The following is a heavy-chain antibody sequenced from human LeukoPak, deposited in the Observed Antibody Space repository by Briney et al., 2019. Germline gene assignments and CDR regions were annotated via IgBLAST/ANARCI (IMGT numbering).Heavy chain of an antibody. Sequence: GGSLRLSCAASGFTFSSYAMSWVRQAPGKGLEWVPAITDAVGSTHYADSVKGRFTISSDNSKNTVYLQMNSLRPEDMAVYYCAKEIFSGLLYIDYWGQGTLVTVSS. CDR1: GFTFSSYA. J-gene: IGHJ4*02. D-gene: IGHD5-12*01. V-gene: IGHV3-23*01. CDR2: ITDAVGST. CDR3: AKEIFSGLLYIDY.